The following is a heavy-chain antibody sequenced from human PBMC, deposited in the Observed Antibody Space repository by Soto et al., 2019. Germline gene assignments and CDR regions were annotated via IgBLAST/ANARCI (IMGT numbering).Heavy chain of an antibody. CDR3: ARRDNSGFPDY. D-gene: IGHD3-22*01. CDR1: GYSFITNW. V-gene: IGHV5-51*01. J-gene: IGHJ4*02. Sequence: PVESLKIACKTSGYSFITNWICWVLQTPGKGLEWMGIIYPLNSDTRYSPSFQGQVSLSADKSINTAYLQWGSLKASDTAMYYCARRDNSGFPDYWGQGTLVTVSS. CDR2: IYPLNSDT.